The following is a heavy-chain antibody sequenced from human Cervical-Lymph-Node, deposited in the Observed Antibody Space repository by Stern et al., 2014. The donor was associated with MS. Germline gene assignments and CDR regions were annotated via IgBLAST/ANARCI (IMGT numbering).Heavy chain of an antibody. D-gene: IGHD1-26*01. CDR3: ATQSIVAAIWFDP. Sequence: QVQLQESGPGLVKPSETLSLTCTVSGGSISSNNYYWGWIRQSPGKGLEWIGSIYYSGSTYYNPSLKSRVTISVDKSTNQFSLKVRSVTAADTAVYSCATQSIVAAIWFDPWGQGTLVTVSS. V-gene: IGHV4-39*01. CDR1: GGSISSNNYY. J-gene: IGHJ5*02. CDR2: IYYSGST.